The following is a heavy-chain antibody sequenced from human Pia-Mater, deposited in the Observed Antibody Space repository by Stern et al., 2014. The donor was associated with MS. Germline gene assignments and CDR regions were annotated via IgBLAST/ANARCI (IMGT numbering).Heavy chain of an antibody. CDR1: GGSISSGDYY. Sequence: QVQLQESGPGLVKPSQTLSLTCTVSGGSISSGDYYWSWIRQPPGKGLEWIGYIHYSGSTYYNPSLKSRVTISVDTSKNQFSLKLSSVTAADTAVYYCARGGEYYDSSGYSLLDYWGQGTLVTVSS. V-gene: IGHV4-30-4*01. CDR2: IHYSGST. D-gene: IGHD3-22*01. J-gene: IGHJ4*02. CDR3: ARGGEYYDSSGYSLLDY.